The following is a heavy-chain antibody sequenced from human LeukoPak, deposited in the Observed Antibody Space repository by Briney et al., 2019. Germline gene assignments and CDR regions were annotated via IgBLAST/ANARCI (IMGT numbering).Heavy chain of an antibody. CDR3: ARHLSDYGGNSGGLIDY. J-gene: IGHJ4*02. D-gene: IGHD4-17*01. CDR1: GYSFTSYW. Sequence: GESLKISCKGSGYSFTSYWIGWVRQMPGKGLEWMGIIYPGDSDTRYSPSFQGQVTISADKSIGTAYLQWSSLKASDTAMYYCARHLSDYGGNSGGLIDYWGQGTLVTVSS. V-gene: IGHV5-51*01. CDR2: IYPGDSDT.